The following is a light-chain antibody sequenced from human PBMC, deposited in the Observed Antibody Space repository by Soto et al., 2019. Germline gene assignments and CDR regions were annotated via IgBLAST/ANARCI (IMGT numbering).Light chain of an antibody. CDR2: TAS. V-gene: IGKV1-39*01. CDR3: QRSYSPPIS. Sequence: DIRMTQSPSCLSASVGDTVTITCRASQSVSSDLNWYQQKPGKAPNLLMYTASNLQGGVPSRFSGSGSGTYFTLTISSLQEEDFASYYCQRSYSPPISFGQGTRLEIK. CDR1: QSVSSD. J-gene: IGKJ5*01.